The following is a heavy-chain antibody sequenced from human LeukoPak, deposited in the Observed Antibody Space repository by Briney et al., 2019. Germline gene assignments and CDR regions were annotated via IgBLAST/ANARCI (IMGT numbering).Heavy chain of an antibody. Sequence: GGSLRLSCAASGFTFSSYEMNWVRQAPGKGLEWVSYISSRGSTIYYADSVKGRFTISRDNAKNSLYLQMNSLRAEDTAVYYCARGFDYYDSCGYNYWGQGTLVTVSS. V-gene: IGHV3-48*03. D-gene: IGHD3-22*01. CDR3: ARGFDYYDSCGYNY. J-gene: IGHJ4*02. CDR2: ISSRGSTI. CDR1: GFTFSSYE.